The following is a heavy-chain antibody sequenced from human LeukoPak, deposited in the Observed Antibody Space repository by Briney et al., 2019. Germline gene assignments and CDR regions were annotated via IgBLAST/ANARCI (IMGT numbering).Heavy chain of an antibody. CDR2: ISAYNGNT. CDR1: GYTFTTYD. Sequence: ASVKVSCKASGYTFTTYDITWVRQAPGQGLEWVGWISAYNGNTKYAQKLQGRVTVTTDTSTTTAYMELRSLTYDDTAVYYCAREHDTKVPYYNGMDVWGQGTTVTVSS. D-gene: IGHD3-10*01. J-gene: IGHJ6*02. V-gene: IGHV1-18*01. CDR3: AREHDTKVPYYNGMDV.